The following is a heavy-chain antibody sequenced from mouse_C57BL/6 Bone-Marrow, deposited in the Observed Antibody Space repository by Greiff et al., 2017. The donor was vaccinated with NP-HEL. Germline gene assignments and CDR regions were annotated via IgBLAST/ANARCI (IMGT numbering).Heavy chain of an antibody. Sequence: QVQLQQPGAELVKPGASVKLSCKASGYTFTSYWMHWVKQRPGRGLEWIGRIDPNSGGTKYNEKFKSKATLTVDKPSSRAYMQLSSLTSEDSAVYYCARCPTVVARDWYFDVWGTGTTVTVSS. D-gene: IGHD1-1*01. J-gene: IGHJ1*03. CDR2: IDPNSGGT. V-gene: IGHV1-72*01. CDR3: ARCPTVVARDWYFDV. CDR1: GYTFTSYW.